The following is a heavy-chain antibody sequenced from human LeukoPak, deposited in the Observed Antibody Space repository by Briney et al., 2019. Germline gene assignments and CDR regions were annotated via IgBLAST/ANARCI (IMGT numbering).Heavy chain of an antibody. Sequence: ASVKVSCKASGYTFTGYYMHWVRQAPGQGLEWMGWINPNSGGTNYAQKFQGRVTMTRDTSTSTVYMELSSLRSEDTAVYYCARDRALRYFDWLARFDPWGQGTLVTVSS. CDR1: GYTFTGYY. J-gene: IGHJ5*02. D-gene: IGHD3-9*01. CDR3: ARDRALRYFDWLARFDP. V-gene: IGHV1-2*02. CDR2: INPNSGGT.